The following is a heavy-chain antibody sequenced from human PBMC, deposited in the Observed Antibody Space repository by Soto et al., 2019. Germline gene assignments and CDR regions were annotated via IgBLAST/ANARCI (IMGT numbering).Heavy chain of an antibody. V-gene: IGHV3-64*01. D-gene: IGHD2-15*01. CDR3: AGAPHGGKTDYMDV. CDR2: ISSNGGST. Sequence: GGSLRLSCAASGFTFSSYAMHWVRQAPGKGLEYVSAISSNGGSTYYANSVKGRFTISRDNSKNTLYLQMGSLRAEDMAVYYCAGAPHGGKTDYMDVWGKGTTVTVSS. J-gene: IGHJ6*03. CDR1: GFTFSSYA.